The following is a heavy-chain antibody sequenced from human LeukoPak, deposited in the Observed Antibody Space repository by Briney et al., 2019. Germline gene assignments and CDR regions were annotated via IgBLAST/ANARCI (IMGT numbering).Heavy chain of an antibody. V-gene: IGHV3-21*06. Sequence: PGGSLRLSCAASGFTFRNYNMNGVRQAPGKGREWGSSMSSSGSHMYYADSVRGRFTISRDNAKNSLYLQVTSLRAEDTAVYYCARAGGYSSSDFDCWGQGTLVTVSS. J-gene: IGHJ4*02. CDR2: MSSSGSHM. CDR1: GFTFRNYN. CDR3: ARAGGYSSSDFDC. D-gene: IGHD6-6*01.